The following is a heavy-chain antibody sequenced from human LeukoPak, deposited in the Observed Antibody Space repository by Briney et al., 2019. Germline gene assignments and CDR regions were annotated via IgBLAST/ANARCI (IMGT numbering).Heavy chain of an antibody. CDR3: ARVTGYMIEDYFDY. V-gene: IGHV4-39*07. D-gene: IGHD3-9*01. Sequence: SETLSLTCTVSGGSISSYYWSWIRQPPGKGLEWIGSIYYSGSTYYNPSLKSRVTISVDTSKNQFSLKLNSVTAADTAVYYCARVTGYMIEDYFDYWGQGILVTVSS. CDR2: IYYSGST. J-gene: IGHJ4*02. CDR1: GGSISSYY.